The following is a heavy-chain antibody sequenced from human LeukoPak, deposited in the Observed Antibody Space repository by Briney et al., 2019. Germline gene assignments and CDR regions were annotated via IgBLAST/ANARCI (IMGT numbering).Heavy chain of an antibody. J-gene: IGHJ6*02. CDR2: ISYDGSNK. D-gene: IGHD4-11*01. V-gene: IGHV3-30-3*01. CDR1: GFTFSSYA. CDR3: ARDTGSNYYYGMDV. Sequence: GGSLRLSCAASGFTFSSYAMHWVRQAPGKGLEWVAVISYDGSNKYYADSVKGRFTISRDNSKNTLYPQMNSLRAEDTAVYYCARDTGSNYYYGMDVWGQGTTVTVSS.